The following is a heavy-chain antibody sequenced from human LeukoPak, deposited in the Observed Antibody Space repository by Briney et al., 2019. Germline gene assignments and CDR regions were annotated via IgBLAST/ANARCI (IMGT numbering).Heavy chain of an antibody. CDR2: IHYSGST. D-gene: IGHD3-22*01. V-gene: IGHV4-59*01. CDR1: GGSISGYY. J-gene: IGHJ4*02. CDR3: ARLGGYYFDY. Sequence: PSETLSLTCTVSGGSISGYYWSWIRQPPGKGLEWIGYIHYSGSTNYNPSLKSRVTLSLDTSKNQFSLKLTSVTAADAAVYYCARLGGYYFDYWGQGTLVAVSS.